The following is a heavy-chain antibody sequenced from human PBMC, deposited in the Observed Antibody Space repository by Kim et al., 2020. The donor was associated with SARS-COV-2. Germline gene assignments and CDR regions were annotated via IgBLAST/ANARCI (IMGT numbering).Heavy chain of an antibody. V-gene: IGHV3-74*01. Sequence: DSLKGRFTISRDNAKNTLYLQMNSLRAEDTAVYYCARDLGAYSSRGFDYWGQGTLVTVSS. CDR3: ARDLGAYSSRGFDY. D-gene: IGHD6-13*01. J-gene: IGHJ4*02.